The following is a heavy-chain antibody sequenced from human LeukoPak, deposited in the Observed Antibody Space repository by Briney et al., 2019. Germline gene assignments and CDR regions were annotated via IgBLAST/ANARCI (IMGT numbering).Heavy chain of an antibody. CDR2: VSPSSSYI. CDR1: GFTFSTYN. CDR3: ARDRYSTSLDAFDI. Sequence: PRGSLRLSCAASGFTFSTYNINWVRQAPGRGLEWVSSVSPSSSYIYYADSVKGQFTIPRDNAKNSLYLQMNSLRAEDTAVYYCARDRYSTSLDAFDIWGQGTMVTVSS. V-gene: IGHV3-21*01. D-gene: IGHD6-13*01. J-gene: IGHJ3*02.